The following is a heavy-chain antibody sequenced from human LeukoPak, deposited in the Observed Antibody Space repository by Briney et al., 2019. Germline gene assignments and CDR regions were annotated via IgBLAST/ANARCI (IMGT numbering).Heavy chain of an antibody. Sequence: GASVKVSCEASGGTFSSYAISWVRQAPGQGLEWMGGIIPIFGTANYAQKFQGRVTITADESTSTAYMELSSLRSEDTAVYYCARGSDPALRRYWFDPWGQGTLVTVSS. CDR3: ARGSDPALRRYWFDP. D-gene: IGHD2-2*01. CDR2: IIPIFGTA. CDR1: GGTFSSYA. J-gene: IGHJ5*02. V-gene: IGHV1-69*13.